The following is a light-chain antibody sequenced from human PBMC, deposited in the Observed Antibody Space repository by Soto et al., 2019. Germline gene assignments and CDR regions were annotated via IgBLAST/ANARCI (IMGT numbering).Light chain of an antibody. CDR1: QSVSSSY. CDR2: GAS. J-gene: IGKJ2*01. V-gene: IGKV3-20*01. Sequence: EIVLTQSPGTLSLSPGERATLSCRASQSVSSSYLAWYQQKPGQAPRLLIYGASSRATGIPDRFSGSGSGTDCPITISRLEPEDFAVYYCQQYGSSPYTFGQGTKLEIK. CDR3: QQYGSSPYT.